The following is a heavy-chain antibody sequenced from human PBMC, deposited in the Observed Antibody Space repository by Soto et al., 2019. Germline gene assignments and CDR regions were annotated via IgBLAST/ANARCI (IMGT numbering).Heavy chain of an antibody. CDR3: AKDLGSSWPNENWFDP. V-gene: IGHV3-23*01. J-gene: IGHJ5*02. CDR2: ISGSGGST. Sequence: EVQLLESGGGLVQPGGSLRLSCAASGVTFSSYAMSWVRQAPGKGLEWLSAISGSGGSTYYADSVKGRFTISRDNSKTTLYLQMNSLRAEDTAVYYCAKDLGSSWPNENWFDPWGQGTLVTVSS. CDR1: GVTFSSYA. D-gene: IGHD6-13*01.